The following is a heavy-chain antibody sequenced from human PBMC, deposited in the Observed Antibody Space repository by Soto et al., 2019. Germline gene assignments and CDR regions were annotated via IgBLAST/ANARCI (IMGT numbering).Heavy chain of an antibody. D-gene: IGHD3-10*01. Sequence: QLQLQESGPGLVKPSETLSLTCTVSGDSVTSVSDYWSWIRNPPGKGLEWIGYIYYSGNADYNPSLERRVTIPIDTSKNQFSLKPTSVTAADTAVYYCARGVVFGYYYSHLDLWGQGTKVTVS. CDR3: ARGVVFGYYYSHLDL. V-gene: IGHV4-61*01. CDR1: GDSVTSVSDY. CDR2: IYYSGNA. J-gene: IGHJ6*02.